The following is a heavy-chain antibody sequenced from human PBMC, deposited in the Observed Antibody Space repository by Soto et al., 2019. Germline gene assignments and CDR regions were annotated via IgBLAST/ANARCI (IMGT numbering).Heavy chain of an antibody. CDR1: GYTFTGYY. CDR3: ARGGLDYGDYPYYYGMDV. J-gene: IGHJ6*01. D-gene: IGHD4-17*01. CDR2: INPNGGGT. Sequence: QVQLVQSGAEVKKPGASVKVSCKASGYTFTGYYMHWVRQAPGQGLEWMGWINPNGGGTNYAQKFQGWVTMTRDTSISTAYMELSRLRSDDTAVYYCARGGLDYGDYPYYYGMDVWGQGTTVTVSS. V-gene: IGHV1-2*04.